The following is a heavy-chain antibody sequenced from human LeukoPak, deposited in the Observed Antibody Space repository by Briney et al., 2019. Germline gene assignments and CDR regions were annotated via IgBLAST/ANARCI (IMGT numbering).Heavy chain of an antibody. J-gene: IGHJ4*02. V-gene: IGHV4-39*01. D-gene: IGHD6-25*01. CDR3: ARQPAPRLHELFFDY. Sequence: AETLSPPCTVSGGSISSSSYSWGWIRQPPGKGLERMGSIYYSGSTYYNPSLKSRVTISVDTSKNQFSLKLSSVTAADTAVYYCARQPAPRLHELFFDYWGQGTLVTVSS. CDR2: IYYSGST. CDR1: GGSISSSSYS.